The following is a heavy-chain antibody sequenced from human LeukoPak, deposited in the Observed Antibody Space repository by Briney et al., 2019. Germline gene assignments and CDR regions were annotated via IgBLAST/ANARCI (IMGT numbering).Heavy chain of an antibody. Sequence: SVKVSCKASGGTFSSYAISWVRQAPGQGLDWMGGIIPIFGTANYAQNFQGRVTITADKSMSIAYMELSSLRSEDTAVYYCARRPYYCGSGSYEGALDIWGQGTMVIVSS. CDR1: GGTFSSYA. V-gene: IGHV1-69*06. J-gene: IGHJ3*02. CDR3: ARRPYYCGSGSYEGALDI. D-gene: IGHD3-10*01. CDR2: IIPIFGTA.